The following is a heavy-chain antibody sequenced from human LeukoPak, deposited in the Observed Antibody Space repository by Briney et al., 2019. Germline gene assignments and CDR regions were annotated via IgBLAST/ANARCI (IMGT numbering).Heavy chain of an antibody. Sequence: NTSETLSLTCTVSGGSISSSSYYWGWIRQPPGKGLEWIGSIYYSGSTNYNPSLKSRVTISVDTSKNQFSLKLSSVTAADTAVYYCARDLAIAAAGGGYWFDPWGQGTLVTVSS. V-gene: IGHV4-39*07. J-gene: IGHJ5*02. CDR2: IYYSGST. CDR3: ARDLAIAAAGGGYWFDP. D-gene: IGHD6-13*01. CDR1: GGSISSSSYY.